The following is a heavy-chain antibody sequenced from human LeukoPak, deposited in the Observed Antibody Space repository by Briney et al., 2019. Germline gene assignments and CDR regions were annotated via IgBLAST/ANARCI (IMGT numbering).Heavy chain of an antibody. J-gene: IGHJ4*02. Sequence: PSETLSLTCAVYGGSFSGYYWSGIRQPPGKGLEWIGEINHSGSTNYNPSLKSRVTISVDTSKNQFSLKLSSVTAADTAVYYCARARSTIFGVVLKYYFDYWGQGTLVTVSS. CDR2: INHSGST. D-gene: IGHD3-3*01. CDR3: ARARSTIFGVVLKYYFDY. V-gene: IGHV4-34*01. CDR1: GGSFSGYY.